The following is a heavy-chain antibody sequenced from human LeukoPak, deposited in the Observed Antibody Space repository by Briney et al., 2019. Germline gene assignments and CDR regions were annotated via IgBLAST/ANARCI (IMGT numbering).Heavy chain of an antibody. D-gene: IGHD4-23*01. CDR2: IYYSGST. CDR1: GGSISSYY. Sequence: SETLSLTCTVSGGSISSYYWSWIRQPPGKGLEWIGYIYYSGSTNYNPSLKSRVTISVDTSKNQFSLKLSSVTAADTAVYYCARDYPTVEMVFDPWGQGTLVTVSS. J-gene: IGHJ5*02. V-gene: IGHV4-59*01. CDR3: ARDYPTVEMVFDP.